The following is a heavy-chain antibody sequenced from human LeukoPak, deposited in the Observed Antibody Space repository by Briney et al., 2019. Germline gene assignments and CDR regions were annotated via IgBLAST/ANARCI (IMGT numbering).Heavy chain of an antibody. V-gene: IGHV3-74*01. J-gene: IGHJ4*02. CDR3: VRDAEGSTPFDY. CDR1: GFTFSSYA. CDR2: VTTHGTSI. Sequence: GGSLRLSCAASGFTFSSYAMSWVRQAPGKGLVWVSGVTTHGTSIGYADSVKGRFTISRDNAKNTLYLEANSLRAEDTAVYYCVRDAEGSTPFDYWGQGTLVTVSS. D-gene: IGHD1-26*01.